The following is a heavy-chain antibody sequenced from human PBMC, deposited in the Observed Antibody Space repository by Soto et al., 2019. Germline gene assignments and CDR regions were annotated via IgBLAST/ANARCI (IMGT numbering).Heavy chain of an antibody. CDR1: GYTFTSYG. J-gene: IGHJ5*02. D-gene: IGHD3-10*01. V-gene: IGHV1-18*01. Sequence: QVQLVQSGAEVKKPGASVKVSCKASGYTFTSYGISWVRQAPGQGLEWMGWISAYNGNTNYAQKLQGRVTMTTDTSTSAAYMELRSLRSDDTAVYYCARDRQTHGFGELFDPWGQGTLVTVSS. CDR3: ARDRQTHGFGELFDP. CDR2: ISAYNGNT.